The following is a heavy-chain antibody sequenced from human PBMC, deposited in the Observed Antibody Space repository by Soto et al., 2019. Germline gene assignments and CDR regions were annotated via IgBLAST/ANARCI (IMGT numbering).Heavy chain of an antibody. CDR3: ATPRGGGGNSDFDY. Sequence: EVQLLESGGGLVQPGGSLRLSCAASGFTFSSYGMTWVRQAPGKGLEWVSIISASGGSTYYADSVKGRFTISRDNSKNTRYLQMNGLRAEDTAVYYCATPRGGGGNSDFDYWGQGTLVTVSS. D-gene: IGHD2-21*02. V-gene: IGHV3-23*01. CDR1: GFTFSSYG. CDR2: ISASGGST. J-gene: IGHJ4*02.